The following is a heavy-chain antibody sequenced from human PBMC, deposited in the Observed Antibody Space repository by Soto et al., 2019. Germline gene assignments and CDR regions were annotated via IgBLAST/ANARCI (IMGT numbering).Heavy chain of an antibody. D-gene: IGHD4-17*01. Sequence: PRGSLRLSCAASGFTFSSYAMSWVRQAPGKGLEWVSGIGGSGSTTDYADSVKGRFTISRDNSKNTLYLQMNSLRGEDTAVYYCARAGPTYGDYDRDYGMGVWGQGTTVTVSS. CDR2: IGGSGSTT. CDR1: GFTFSSYA. V-gene: IGHV3-23*01. J-gene: IGHJ6*02. CDR3: ARAGPTYGDYDRDYGMGV.